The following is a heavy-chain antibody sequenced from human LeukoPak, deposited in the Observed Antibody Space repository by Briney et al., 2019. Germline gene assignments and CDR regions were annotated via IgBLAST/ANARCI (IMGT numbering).Heavy chain of an antibody. D-gene: IGHD4-17*01. CDR3: ARDNDYEEIDY. CDR1: GFTFSDYY. CDR2: IGSSGSTI. J-gene: IGHJ4*02. Sequence: RGSLRLSCAASGFTFSDYYMSWIRQAPGKGLEWASYIGSSGSTIYYADSVKGRFTISRDNAKNSLYLQMNSLRAEDTAVYYCARDNDYEEIDYWGQGTLVTVSS. V-gene: IGHV3-11*01.